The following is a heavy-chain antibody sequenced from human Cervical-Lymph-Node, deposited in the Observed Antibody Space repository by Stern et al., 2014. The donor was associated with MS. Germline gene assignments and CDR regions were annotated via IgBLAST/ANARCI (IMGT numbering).Heavy chain of an antibody. Sequence: MQLVQSGAEVKKPGESLKISCEGSGYNFSNYWIAWVRQMPGQGLERVGIIYPGVSDTRYSPSLKGQITISAAKSIRTDYLPWSSLKAAAPPFYYWARHPPRRKWDDPNYGMDVWGQGTTVTVSS. J-gene: IGHJ6*02. CDR3: ARHPPRRKWDDPNYGMDV. D-gene: IGHD1-1*01. CDR1: GYNFSNYW. CDR2: IYPGVSDT. V-gene: IGHV5-51*01.